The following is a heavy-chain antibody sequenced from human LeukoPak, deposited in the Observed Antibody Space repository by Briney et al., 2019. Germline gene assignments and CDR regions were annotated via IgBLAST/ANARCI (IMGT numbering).Heavy chain of an antibody. CDR2: IYFSET. CDR1: GASFSDTTYY. CDR3: ASPSKLVISRGGFDI. V-gene: IGHV4-39*01. D-gene: IGHD3-22*01. J-gene: IGHJ3*02. Sequence: SETPSLTCTVSGASFSDTTYYWAWIRQPPGKGLEWIGSIYFSETKYNPSLKSRITISGDTSKIQFSLKLSSVTAADTAVYYCASPSKLVISRGGFDIWGQGTMVTVSA.